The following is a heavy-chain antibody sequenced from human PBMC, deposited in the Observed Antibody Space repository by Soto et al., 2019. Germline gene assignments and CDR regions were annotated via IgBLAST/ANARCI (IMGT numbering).Heavy chain of an antibody. Sequence: QVQLVQSGAAVKKPGSSVTVSCKASGGTFGNSAISWVRQAPGQGLEWMGGIIPIFSTPDYAQKFQGRITITADDSTTTAYMELRSLTSEDTAVYYCARDKDRQQLGGNYYYGIDVWGQGTTVTVSS. CDR1: GGTFGNSA. V-gene: IGHV1-69*12. CDR2: IIPIFSTP. CDR3: ARDKDRQQLGGNYYYGIDV. J-gene: IGHJ6*02. D-gene: IGHD2-15*01.